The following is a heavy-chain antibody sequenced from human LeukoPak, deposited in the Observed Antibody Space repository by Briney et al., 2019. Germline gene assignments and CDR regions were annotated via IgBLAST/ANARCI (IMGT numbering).Heavy chain of an antibody. CDR2: FYTSGST. J-gene: IGHJ4*02. Sequence: SETPSLTCTVSGDSISSGKYYWSWIRQPAGKVLEWIGRFYTSGSTHYNPSLKSRVTIPVDTSKNQFSLKLSSVTAADTAVYYCARDRVGATGSYFDYWGQGTLVTVSS. D-gene: IGHD1-26*01. CDR3: ARDRVGATGSYFDY. V-gene: IGHV4-61*02. CDR1: GDSISSGKYY.